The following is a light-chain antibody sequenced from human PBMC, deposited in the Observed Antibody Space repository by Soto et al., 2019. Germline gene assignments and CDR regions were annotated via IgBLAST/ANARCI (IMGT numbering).Light chain of an antibody. CDR3: HQYGSSPYT. J-gene: IGKJ2*01. V-gene: IGKV3-20*01. CDR1: QSVSSSY. CDR2: GAS. Sequence: EIVLTQSPGTLSLTPGERATLSCRASQSVSSSYLAWYQQKPGQAPRLLIYGASSRATGIPARFSGSGSGTEFTLTISRRRPDDFAVYYCHQYGSSPYTFGQGTKLEIK.